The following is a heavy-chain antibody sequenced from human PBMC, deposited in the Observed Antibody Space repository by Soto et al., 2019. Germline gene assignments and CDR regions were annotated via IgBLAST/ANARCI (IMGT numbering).Heavy chain of an antibody. Sequence: GGSLRLSCAASGFTFSSYAMSWVRQAPGKGLEWVAVISYDGSNKYYADSVKGRFTISRDNSKNTLYLQMNSLRAEDTAVYYCAKGSNDYSNYYYYGMDVWGQGTTVTVAS. V-gene: IGHV3-30*18. D-gene: IGHD4-4*01. J-gene: IGHJ6*02. CDR2: ISYDGSNK. CDR3: AKGSNDYSNYYYYGMDV. CDR1: GFTFSSYA.